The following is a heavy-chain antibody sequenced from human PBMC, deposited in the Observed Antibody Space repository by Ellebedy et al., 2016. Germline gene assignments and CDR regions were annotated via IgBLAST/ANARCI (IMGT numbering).Heavy chain of an antibody. D-gene: IGHD5-24*01. Sequence: GESLKISCAASGFTFSSYGMHWVRQAPGKGLEWVAVIWYDGSNKYYADSVKGRFTISRDNSKNTLYLQMNSLRAEDTAVYYCARDTVATMYYWGQGTLVTVSS. J-gene: IGHJ4*02. CDR2: IWYDGSNK. CDR3: ARDTVATMYY. V-gene: IGHV3-33*01. CDR1: GFTFSSYG.